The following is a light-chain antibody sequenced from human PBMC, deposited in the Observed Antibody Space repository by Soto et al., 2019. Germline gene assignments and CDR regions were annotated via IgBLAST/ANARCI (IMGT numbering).Light chain of an antibody. J-gene: IGKJ4*01. CDR2: GAS. CDR3: QQTRSYPST. Sequence: EIVWRQSPATLSLSPGERATLSCRASQSVSSNLAWYQQKPGQAPRLLIYGASSRATGIPDRFSGSGSGTDFTLTISSLQAEDFATYYCQQTRSYPSTFGGGTKVDI. CDR1: QSVSSN. V-gene: IGKV3-11*01.